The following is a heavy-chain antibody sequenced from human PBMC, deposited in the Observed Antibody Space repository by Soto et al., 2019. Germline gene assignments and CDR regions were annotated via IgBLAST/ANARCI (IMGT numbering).Heavy chain of an antibody. J-gene: IGHJ6*02. CDR1: GFTFTNNC. CDR2: ISGSGGNT. CDR3: AKGLTGATYYGMDV. Sequence: SGFTFTNNCMQWVRQAPGKGLEWVSAISGSGGNTYYADSVKGRFTISRDNSKNTLYLQMNSLRAEDTAVYYCAKGLTGATYYGMDVWGQGTTVTVSS. V-gene: IGHV3-23*01. D-gene: IGHD7-27*01.